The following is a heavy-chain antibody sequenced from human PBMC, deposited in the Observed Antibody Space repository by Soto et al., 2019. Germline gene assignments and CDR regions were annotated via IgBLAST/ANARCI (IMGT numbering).Heavy chain of an antibody. Sequence: GGSLRLSCAAAGFTFSSYWMHWVRQAPGKGLVWVSRINSDGSSTRHADSVKGRFTISRDNAKNTLYLQMNSLRAEDTAVYYCAREITMTEDDTSFDYWGQGTLVTVSS. D-gene: IGHD3-22*01. J-gene: IGHJ4*02. CDR1: GFTFSSYW. CDR2: INSDGSST. V-gene: IGHV3-74*01. CDR3: AREITMTEDDTSFDY.